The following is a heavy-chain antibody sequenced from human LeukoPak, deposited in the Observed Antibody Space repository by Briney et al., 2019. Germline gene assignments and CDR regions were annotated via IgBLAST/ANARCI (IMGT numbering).Heavy chain of an antibody. CDR2: IWYDGSNK. V-gene: IGHV3-33*01. CDR3: AREHGDDYYGMDV. J-gene: IGHJ6*02. CDR1: GFXXXXYG. D-gene: IGHD4-17*01. Sequence: GFXXXXYGMHWVRQAPGKGLEWVAVIWYDGSNKYYADSVKGRFTISRDNSKNTLYLQMNSLGAEDTAVYYCAREHGDDYYGMDVWGQGTTVTVSS.